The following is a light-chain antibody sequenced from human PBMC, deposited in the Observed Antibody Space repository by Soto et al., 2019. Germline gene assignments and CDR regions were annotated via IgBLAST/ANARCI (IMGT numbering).Light chain of an antibody. J-gene: IGKJ2*01. CDR1: QSVSSR. CDR2: DAS. V-gene: IGKV3-15*01. Sequence: EVVMTQSPGTLSVSPGERVTLSCRASQSVSSRLVWYQRKPGQAPRLLIYDASTRATGMPGRFSGSGSGTEFTLTISSLQSEDFAVYYCQQRSNWPPYTFGQGTKVDIK. CDR3: QQRSNWPPYT.